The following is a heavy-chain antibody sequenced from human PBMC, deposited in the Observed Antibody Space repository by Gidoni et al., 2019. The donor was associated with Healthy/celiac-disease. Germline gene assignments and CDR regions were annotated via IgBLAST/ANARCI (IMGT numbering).Heavy chain of an antibody. CDR3: AKDVTGGDAFDI. D-gene: IGHD7-27*01. Sequence: QVQLVESGGGVVQPGRSLRLSCAASGVTFSSYGMHWVRQAPGKGLEWVAVISYDGSNKYYADSVKGRFTISRDNSKNTLYLQMNSLRAEDTAVYYCAKDVTGGDAFDIWGQGTMVTVSS. CDR1: GVTFSSYG. CDR2: ISYDGSNK. V-gene: IGHV3-30*18. J-gene: IGHJ3*02.